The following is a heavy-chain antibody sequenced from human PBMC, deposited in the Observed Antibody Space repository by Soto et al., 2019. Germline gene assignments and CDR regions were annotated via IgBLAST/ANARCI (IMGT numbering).Heavy chain of an antibody. CDR2: LYDVDGS. D-gene: IGHD1-1*01. CDR1: GLTISGKKY. V-gene: IGHV3-53*01. Sequence: DVQLVESGGGLIQPGESLRLSCAAFGLTISGKKYVAWVRQAPGKGLEWVSALYDVDGSFYADSVTGRFTTSSDTSKTTVYLQMNDLRPDDTAVYYCATWHEREHAFDVWGQGTTVTISS. J-gene: IGHJ3*01. CDR3: ATWHEREHAFDV.